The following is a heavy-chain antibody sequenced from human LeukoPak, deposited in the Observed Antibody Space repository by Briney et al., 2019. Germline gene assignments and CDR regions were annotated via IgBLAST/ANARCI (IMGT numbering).Heavy chain of an antibody. CDR2: ISYDGSNK. D-gene: IGHD3-22*01. V-gene: IGHV3-30*18. Sequence: PGGSLRLSCAASGFTFSSYAMSWVRQAPGKGLEWVAVISYDGSNKYYADSVKGRFTISRDNSKNTLYLQMNSLRAEDTAVYYCAKNLYYYDSSGYSGHAFDIWGQGTMVTVSS. J-gene: IGHJ3*02. CDR3: AKNLYYYDSSGYSGHAFDI. CDR1: GFTFSSYA.